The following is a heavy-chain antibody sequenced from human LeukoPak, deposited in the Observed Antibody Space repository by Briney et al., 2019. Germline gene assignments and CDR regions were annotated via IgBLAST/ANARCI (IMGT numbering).Heavy chain of an antibody. V-gene: IGHV3-23*01. J-gene: IGHJ3*02. Sequence: PGGFLRLSCGASGFTFSNYAMSWVRQAPGKGLEWVSGINDNGSTRFYAASVKGRFTSSRDNPKNTLYLQMNGLRVEDTAVYYFAKEEESGSYPDAFDIWGQGTMVTVSS. D-gene: IGHD1-26*01. CDR3: AKEEESGSYPDAFDI. CDR2: INDNGSTR. CDR1: GFTFSNYA.